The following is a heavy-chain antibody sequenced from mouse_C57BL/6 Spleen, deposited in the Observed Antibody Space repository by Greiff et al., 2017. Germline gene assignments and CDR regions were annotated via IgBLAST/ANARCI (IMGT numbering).Heavy chain of an antibody. Sequence: VHVKQSGAELVRPGSSVKMSCKTSGYTFTSYGINWVKQRPGQGLEWIGYIYIGNGYTEYNEKFKGKATLTSDTSSSTAYMQLSSLTSEDSAIYFCARSPTVVAGDYFDYWGQGTTLTVSS. J-gene: IGHJ2*01. V-gene: IGHV1-58*01. CDR1: GYTFTSYG. CDR2: IYIGNGYT. D-gene: IGHD1-1*01. CDR3: ARSPTVVAGDYFDY.